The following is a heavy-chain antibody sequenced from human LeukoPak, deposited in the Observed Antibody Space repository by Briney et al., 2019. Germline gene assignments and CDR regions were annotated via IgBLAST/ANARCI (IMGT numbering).Heavy chain of an antibody. V-gene: IGHV4-59*08. D-gene: IGHD5-18*01. CDR3: AAGQLWNDY. CDR1: GGSISGYY. CDR2: IFYSGST. J-gene: IGHJ4*02. Sequence: SETLSLTCTVSGGSISGYYWSCIRQPPGKGLEWIGYIFYSGSTNYNPSLKSRVTISVDTSKNQFSLKLSSVTAADTAVYYCAAGQLWNDYWGQGTLVTVSS.